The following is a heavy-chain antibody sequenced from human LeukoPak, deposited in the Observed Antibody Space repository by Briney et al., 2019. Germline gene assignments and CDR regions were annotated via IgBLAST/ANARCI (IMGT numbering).Heavy chain of an antibody. CDR3: ARGRAAAGTPLDY. J-gene: IGHJ4*02. Sequence: PGGSLRLSCAASGFTFSSYAMHWVRQAPGKGLEWVAVISYDGSNKYYADSVKGRFTISRDNSKNTLYLQMNSLRAEDTAVYYCARGRAAAGTPLDYWGQGTLVTVSS. V-gene: IGHV3-30*04. CDR1: GFTFSSYA. D-gene: IGHD6-13*01. CDR2: ISYDGSNK.